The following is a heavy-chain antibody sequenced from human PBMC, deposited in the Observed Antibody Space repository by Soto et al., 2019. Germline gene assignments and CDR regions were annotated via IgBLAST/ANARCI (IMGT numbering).Heavy chain of an antibody. CDR3: ARGGGSTKVDY. D-gene: IGHD2-2*01. J-gene: IGHJ4*02. V-gene: IGHV4-31*03. Sequence: QVQLQESGPGLMKPSQTLSLTCTVSGGSITSSGYYWSWIHQHPGEGLEWIGFTSNSGSTSYNPSLKSRVTISVDTSSNQFSLNLKSVTAADTAVYYCARGGGSTKVDYWGQGTLVTVSP. CDR2: TSNSGST. CDR1: GGSITSSGYY.